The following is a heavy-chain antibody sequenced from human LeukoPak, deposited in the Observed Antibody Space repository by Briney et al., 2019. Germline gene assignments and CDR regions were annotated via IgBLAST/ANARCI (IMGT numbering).Heavy chain of an antibody. J-gene: IGHJ4*02. Sequence: GGSLRLSCAASGFTVSTNYMSWVRHAPGKGLEWVSVIYSGGSTYYADSVKGRFIISRDNSKNTLYLQMNSLRAEDTAVYYCARAPYSSSWYFDYWGQGTLVTVSS. CDR2: IYSGGST. V-gene: IGHV3-66*01. CDR1: GFTVSTNY. D-gene: IGHD6-13*01. CDR3: ARAPYSSSWYFDY.